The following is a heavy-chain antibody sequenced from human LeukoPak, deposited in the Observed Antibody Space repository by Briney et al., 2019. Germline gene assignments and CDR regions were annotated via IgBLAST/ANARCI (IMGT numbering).Heavy chain of an antibody. D-gene: IGHD6-25*01. CDR1: GFTFSGSA. CDR3: TRGSGNNWFDP. J-gene: IGHJ5*02. V-gene: IGHV3-73*01. Sequence: GGSPRLSCAASGFTFSGSAMHWVRQASGKGLEWVGRIRSKANSYATAYAASVKGRFTISRDDSKNTAYLQMNSLKTEDTAVYYCTRGSGNNWFDPWGQGTLVTVSS. CDR2: IRSKANSYAT.